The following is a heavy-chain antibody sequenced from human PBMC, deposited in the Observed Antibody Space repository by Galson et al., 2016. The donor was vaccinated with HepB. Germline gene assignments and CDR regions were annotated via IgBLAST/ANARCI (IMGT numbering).Heavy chain of an antibody. D-gene: IGHD3-9*01. Sequence: SVKVSCKASGYTLSDFYIHWVRQAPGQGLEWMGWINPNSGGTSYAQRFQGRVTVTRDTSINTAYMELKRLRSDDTALYYCARSYNLNSRGAMDVGGRGTTVTVSA. CDR1: GYTLSDFY. CDR2: INPNSGGT. J-gene: IGHJ6*04. V-gene: IGHV1-2*02. CDR3: ARSYNLNSRGAMDV.